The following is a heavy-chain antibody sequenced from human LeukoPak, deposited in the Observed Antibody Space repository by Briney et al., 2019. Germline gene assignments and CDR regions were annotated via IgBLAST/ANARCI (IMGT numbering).Heavy chain of an antibody. CDR2: IIPIFGTA. J-gene: IGHJ4*02. V-gene: IGHV1-69*01. D-gene: IGHD2-2*01. CDR1: GGTFSNYA. Sequence: ASVKVSCKASGGTFSNYAISWVRQAPGQGLEWMGGIIPIFGTANYAQKFQGRVTITADESTSTAYMELSSLRSEDTAVYYCARGYTPAQYQLLSWGQGTLVTVSS. CDR3: ARGYTPAQYQLLS.